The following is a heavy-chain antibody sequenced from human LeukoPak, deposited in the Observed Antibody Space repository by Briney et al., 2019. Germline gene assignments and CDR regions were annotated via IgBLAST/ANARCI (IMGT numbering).Heavy chain of an antibody. CDR3: AIDRPSAIGTTARFDP. J-gene: IGHJ5*02. CDR1: GYIFTTYS. V-gene: IGHV1-18*04. D-gene: IGHD1-1*01. CDR2: ISTYSGNI. Sequence: GASVKVSCKASGYIFTTYSISWVRQAPGQGLEWMGWISTYSGNINYAQKFQGRATMTTDTSTSTAYMELRSLRSDDTAMYYCAIDRPSAIGTTARFDPWGQGTLVAVSS.